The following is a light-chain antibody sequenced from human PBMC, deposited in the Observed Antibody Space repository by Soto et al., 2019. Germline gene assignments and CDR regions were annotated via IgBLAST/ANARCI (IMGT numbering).Light chain of an antibody. CDR3: QSYDSSLSGYV. CDR1: SSNIGAGYD. V-gene: IGLV1-40*01. J-gene: IGLJ1*01. CDR2: GNS. Sequence: QSVLTQPPSVSGSPGQNVTISCTWISSNIGAGYDVNWYHQLPGTAPKLLIHGNSNRPSGVPDRFSGSKSGTSASLAITGLQAEDEADYFCQSYDSSLSGYVFGTGTKVTVL.